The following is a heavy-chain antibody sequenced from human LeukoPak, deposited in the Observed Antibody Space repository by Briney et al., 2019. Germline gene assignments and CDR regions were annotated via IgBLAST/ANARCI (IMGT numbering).Heavy chain of an antibody. D-gene: IGHD4/OR15-4a*01. J-gene: IGHJ6*02. Sequence: ASVKVSCKASGYIFTSYDINWVRQATGQGLEWMGWMSPNSGNTGYAQKFQGRVTMTRNTSISTAYMELSSLRSEATAVYYCASGIPSADYYYGMDVWGQGTTVTVSS. V-gene: IGHV1-8*01. CDR1: GYIFTSYD. CDR2: MSPNSGNT. CDR3: ASGIPSADYYYGMDV.